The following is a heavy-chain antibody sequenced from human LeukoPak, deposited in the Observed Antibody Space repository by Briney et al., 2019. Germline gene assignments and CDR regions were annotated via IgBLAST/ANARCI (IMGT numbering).Heavy chain of an antibody. J-gene: IGHJ4*02. D-gene: IGHD3-10*01. CDR1: GFTFSSYS. CDR3: ARLKGSGSYSFDY. V-gene: IGHV3-21*01. CDR2: IRSIRSYI. Sequence: PGGSLRLSCAASGFTFSSYSMNWVRQAPGKGLEWVSSIRSIRSYIYYADSVKGRFTISRDNAKNSLYLQMNSLRAEDTAVYYCARLKGSGSYSFDYWGQGTLVTVSS.